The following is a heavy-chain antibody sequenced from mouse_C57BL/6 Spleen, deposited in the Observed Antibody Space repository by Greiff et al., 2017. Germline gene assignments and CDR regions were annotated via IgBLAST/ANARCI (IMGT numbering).Heavy chain of an antibody. V-gene: IGHV1-55*01. CDR3: ARQLRLRAMDD. Sequence: QVQLQQPGAEFVQPGASVKMSCKASGYTFTSYWITWVKQRPGQGLEWIGDIYPGSGSTNYNEKFKSKATMTVDTSSSTAYMQLSSLTSEDSAVYYGARQLRLRAMDDWGQGTSVTVSS. J-gene: IGHJ4*01. CDR2: IYPGSGST. D-gene: IGHD3-2*02. CDR1: GYTFTSYW.